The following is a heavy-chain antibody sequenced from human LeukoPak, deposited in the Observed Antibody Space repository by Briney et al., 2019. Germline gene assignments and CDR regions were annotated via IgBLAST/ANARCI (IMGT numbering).Heavy chain of an antibody. J-gene: IGHJ6*04. CDR2: IYHSGST. Sequence: SETLSLTCAVSGYSISSGYYWGWIRQPPGKGLEWIGSIYHSGSTYYNPSLKSRVTISVDTSKNQFSLKLSSVTAADTAVYYCARDLTVGRLGAALYYYGMDVRGKGTTVTVSS. D-gene: IGHD6-25*01. CDR1: GYSISSGYY. V-gene: IGHV4-38-2*02. CDR3: ARDLTVGRLGAALYYYGMDV.